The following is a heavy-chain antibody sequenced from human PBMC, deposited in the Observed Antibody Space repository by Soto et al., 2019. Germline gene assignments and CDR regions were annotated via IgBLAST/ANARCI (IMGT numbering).Heavy chain of an antibody. CDR2: ISGSGGST. Sequence: EVQLLESGGGLVQPGGSLRLSCAASGFTFSSYAMSWVRQAPGKGLEWVSAISGSGGSTYYADSVKGRFTISRDNFKNTLYLQMNSLRAEDTAVYYCAKSVLLWFGELLSTFDYWGQGTLVTVSS. CDR3: AKSVLLWFGELLSTFDY. CDR1: GFTFSSYA. J-gene: IGHJ4*02. V-gene: IGHV3-23*01. D-gene: IGHD3-10*01.